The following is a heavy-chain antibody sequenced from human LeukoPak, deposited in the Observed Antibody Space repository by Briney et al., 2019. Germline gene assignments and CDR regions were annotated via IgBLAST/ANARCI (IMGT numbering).Heavy chain of an antibody. J-gene: IGHJ5*02. CDR1: GASINSYY. V-gene: IGHV4-59*01. CDR3: ARDSYSSSWYWFDP. Sequence: SETLSLTCTVSGASINSYYWSWIRQPPGKGLEWIGYIYYSGSTNYNPSLKSRVTISVDTSKNQFSLKLSSVTAADTAVYYCARDSYSSSWYWFDPWGQGTLVTVSS. CDR2: IYYSGST. D-gene: IGHD6-13*01.